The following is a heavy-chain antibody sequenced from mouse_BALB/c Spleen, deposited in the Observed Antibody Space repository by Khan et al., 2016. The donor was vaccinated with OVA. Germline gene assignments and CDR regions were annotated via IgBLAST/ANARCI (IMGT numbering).Heavy chain of an antibody. CDR3: ARGSGNSRFAY. CDR1: GYTFTDYA. D-gene: IGHD1-3*01. J-gene: IGHJ3*01. CDR2: ISPYYGDA. V-gene: IGHV1S137*01. Sequence: QVQLKESGAELVRPGVSVKISCKGSGYTFTDYAMHWVKQSHAKSLEWIGVISPYYGDADYNQKFKGKATMTVDKSSSTAYMQLARLTSEDSAVYYCARGSGNSRFAYWGQGTLVTVSA.